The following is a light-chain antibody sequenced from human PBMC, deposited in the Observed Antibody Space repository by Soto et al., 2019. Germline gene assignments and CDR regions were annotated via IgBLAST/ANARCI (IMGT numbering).Light chain of an antibody. CDR2: EVS. V-gene: IGLV2-8*01. CDR3: SSYAGSNEYV. J-gene: IGLJ1*01. Sequence: QSVLTQPPSASGSPGQSVTISCTGTSSDVGDYNYVSWYQQHPGKARKLMIYEVSKRPSGVPDRFSGSKSGNTASLTVSGLQAEDEADYYCSSYAGSNEYVFGTGTKLTVL. CDR1: SSDVGDYNY.